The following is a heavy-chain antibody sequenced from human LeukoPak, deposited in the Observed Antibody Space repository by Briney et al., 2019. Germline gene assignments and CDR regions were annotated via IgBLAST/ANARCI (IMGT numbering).Heavy chain of an antibody. Sequence: ASVKVSCKASGYTFTSYDINWVRQAPGQGLEWMGWMNPNSGNTGYAQKFQGRVTMTRNTSISTAYMELSSLRSEDTAVYYCARGPPYSSLYYFDYWGQGTLVTVSS. J-gene: IGHJ4*02. CDR2: MNPNSGNT. D-gene: IGHD6-13*01. CDR3: ARGPPYSSLYYFDY. CDR1: GYTFTSYD. V-gene: IGHV1-8*01.